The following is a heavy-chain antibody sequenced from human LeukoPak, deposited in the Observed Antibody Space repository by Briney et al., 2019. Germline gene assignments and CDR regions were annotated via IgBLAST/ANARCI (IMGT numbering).Heavy chain of an antibody. D-gene: IGHD1-26*01. J-gene: IGHJ3*02. CDR3: ARGVGASAPDAFDI. CDR2: ISTNSNYI. V-gene: IGHV3-21*01. Sequence: GGTLRLYCAASGFTFSTYNMNWVRQAPGKGLEWVSSISTNSNYIHYADSVKGRFTISRDNTKNSLYLQMNSLRVEDTDVYYCARGVGASAPDAFDIWGQGTMVTVSS. CDR1: GFTFSTYN.